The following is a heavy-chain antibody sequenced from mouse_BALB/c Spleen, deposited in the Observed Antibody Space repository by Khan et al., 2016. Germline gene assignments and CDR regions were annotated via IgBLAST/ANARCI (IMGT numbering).Heavy chain of an antibody. J-gene: IGHJ2*01. CDR1: GFTFSSFG. CDR3: ARSDYDYDGNVEY. V-gene: IGHV5-17*02. Sequence: EVELVESGGGLVQPGGSRKHSCAASGFTFSSFGMHWVRQAPEKGLEWVAYISSGSSTTYYADTVKGRFTISRDNPKNTLFLQMTSLRSEDTAMYYCARSDYDYDGNVEYWGQGTTITVSS. D-gene: IGHD2-4*01. CDR2: ISSGSSTT.